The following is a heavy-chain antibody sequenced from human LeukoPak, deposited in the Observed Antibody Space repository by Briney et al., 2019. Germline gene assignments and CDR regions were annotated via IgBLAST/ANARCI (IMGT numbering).Heavy chain of an antibody. D-gene: IGHD3-3*01. Sequence: EASVKVSCKASGGTFSSYAISWVRQAPGQGLEWMGGIIPNSGGTNYAQKFQGRATMTRDTSISTAYMELSRLRSDDTAVYYCARASQYYDFWSGYYGRYPPFDYWGQGTLVTVSS. CDR3: ARASQYYDFWSGYYGRYPPFDY. CDR2: IIPNSGGT. CDR1: GGTFSSYA. J-gene: IGHJ4*02. V-gene: IGHV1-2*02.